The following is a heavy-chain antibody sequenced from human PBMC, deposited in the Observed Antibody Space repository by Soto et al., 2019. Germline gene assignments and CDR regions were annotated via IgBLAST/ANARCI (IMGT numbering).Heavy chain of an antibody. CDR1: GYTFTSYA. V-gene: IGHV1-3*01. CDR2: INAGNGNT. J-gene: IGHJ4*02. D-gene: IGHD3-3*01. CDR3: ARSLGVVTDFAY. Sequence: GASVKVSWKASGYTFTSYAMHWVRQAPGQRLEWMGWINAGNGNTKYSQKFQGRVTITRDTSASTAYMELSSLRSEDTAVYYCARSLGVVTDFAYWGQGTLVTVSP.